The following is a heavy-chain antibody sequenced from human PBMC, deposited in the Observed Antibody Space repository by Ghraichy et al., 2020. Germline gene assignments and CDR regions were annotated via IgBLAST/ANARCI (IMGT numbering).Heavy chain of an antibody. CDR1: GFTFSSHW. J-gene: IGHJ4*02. Sequence: GGSLRLSCVASGFTFSSHWMHWVREDRGKGLVWVSRIYGDGSERDYADSVKGRFTISRDNSKNTLYLQMDRLRAEDKAVYYCARDPYYDSGGGFDYWGQGTLVTGSS. CDR3: ARDPYYDSGGGFDY. CDR2: IYGDGSER. V-gene: IGHV3-74*01. D-gene: IGHD3-22*01.